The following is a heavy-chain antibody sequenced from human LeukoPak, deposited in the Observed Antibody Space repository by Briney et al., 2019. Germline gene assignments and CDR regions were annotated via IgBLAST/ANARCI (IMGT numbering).Heavy chain of an antibody. CDR3: AGSRYRSGWYSVDY. V-gene: IGHV4-59*08. CDR2: IYYSGST. CDR1: GGSISSYY. Sequence: PSETLSLTCTVSGGSISSYYWSWIRQPPGKGLEWIGYIYYSGSTNYNPSLKSRVTISVDTSKNQFSLKLSSVTAADTAVYYCAGSRYRSGWYSVDYWGQGTLVTVSS. J-gene: IGHJ4*02. D-gene: IGHD6-19*01.